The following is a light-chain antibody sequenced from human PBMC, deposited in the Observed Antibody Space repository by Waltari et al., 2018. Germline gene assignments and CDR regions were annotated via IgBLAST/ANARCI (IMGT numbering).Light chain of an antibody. CDR3: AAWDASLNSVL. Sequence: QSVLTQPPSASGTPGQSVIISCSGSSSNIGGNAVHWYQHLPGTAPKIVISRNDQRPSGGPDRFSGSKSGTSASLAIIGLQSEDEADYYCAAWDASLNSVLIGGGTKLTVL. J-gene: IGLJ2*01. V-gene: IGLV1-44*01. CDR2: RND. CDR1: SSNIGGNA.